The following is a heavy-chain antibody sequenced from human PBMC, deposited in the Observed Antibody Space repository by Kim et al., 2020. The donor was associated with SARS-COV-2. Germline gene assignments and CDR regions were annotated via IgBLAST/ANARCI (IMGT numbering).Heavy chain of an antibody. Sequence: GGSLRLSCAASGFTFSSYAMSWVRQAPGKGLEWVSAISGSGGSTYYADSVKGRFTISRDNSKNTLYLQMNSLRAEDTAVYYCAKDSASTYGDYGWWFDPWGQGTLVTVSS. J-gene: IGHJ5*02. CDR3: AKDSASTYGDYGWWFDP. CDR1: GFTFSSYA. CDR2: ISGSGGST. D-gene: IGHD4-17*01. V-gene: IGHV3-23*01.